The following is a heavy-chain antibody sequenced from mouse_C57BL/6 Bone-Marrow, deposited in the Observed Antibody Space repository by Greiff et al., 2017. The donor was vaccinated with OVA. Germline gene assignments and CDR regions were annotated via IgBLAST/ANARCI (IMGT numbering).Heavy chain of an antibody. J-gene: IGHJ1*03. CDR1: GYTFNSYW. D-gene: IGHD2-2*01. CDR2: IHPNSGST. CDR3: ARGLVWYFDV. V-gene: IGHV1-64*01. Sequence: QVQLQQPGAERVKPGAAVKLSCKASGYTFNSYWMHWGKQRPGQGLEGIGMIHPNSGSTNYNEKFKSKATLTVDKSSSTAYMQLSSLTSEDSAVYYCARGLVWYFDVWGTGTTVTVSS.